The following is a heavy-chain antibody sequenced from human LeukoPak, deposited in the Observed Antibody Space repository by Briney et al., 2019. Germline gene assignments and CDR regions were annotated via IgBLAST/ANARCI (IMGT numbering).Heavy chain of an antibody. Sequence: GASVKVSCKASGYTVTSYAMHWVRQAPGQRLEWMGWINAGNGNTKYSQKFQGRGTITRDTFASTAYMELSSLRSEDTAVYYCARDGYYDQDAFDIWGQGTMVTVSS. CDR3: ARDGYYDQDAFDI. CDR2: INAGNGNT. V-gene: IGHV1-3*01. D-gene: IGHD2/OR15-2a*01. J-gene: IGHJ3*02. CDR1: GYTVTSYA.